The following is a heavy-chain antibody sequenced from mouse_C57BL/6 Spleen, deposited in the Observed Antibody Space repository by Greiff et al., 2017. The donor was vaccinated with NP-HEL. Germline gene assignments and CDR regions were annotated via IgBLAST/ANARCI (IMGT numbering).Heavy chain of an antibody. CDR2: INPGSGGT. CDR3: ARASGGFYAMDY. Sequence: QVQLKESGAELVRPGTSVKVSCTASGYAFTNYLIEWVKQRPGQGLEWIGVINPGSGGTNYNEKFKGKATLTADKSSSTAYMQLSSLTSEDSAVYFCARASGGFYAMDYWGQGTSVTVSS. CDR1: GYAFTNYL. J-gene: IGHJ4*01. D-gene: IGHD3-1*01. V-gene: IGHV1-54*01.